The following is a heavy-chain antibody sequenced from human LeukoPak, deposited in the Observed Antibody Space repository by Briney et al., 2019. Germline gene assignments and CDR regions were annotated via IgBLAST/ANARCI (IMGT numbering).Heavy chain of an antibody. CDR3: AREFSLRYCSGGSCYGDY. CDR2: ISSSGSTI. J-gene: IGHJ4*02. V-gene: IGHV3-11*01. CDR1: GFTFSDYY. D-gene: IGHD2-15*01. Sequence: GGSLRLSCAASGFTFSDYYMSWIRQAPGKGLERVSYISSSGSTIYYADSVKGRFTISRDNAKNSLYLQMNSLRAEDTAVYYCAREFSLRYCSGGSCYGDYWGQGTLVTVSS.